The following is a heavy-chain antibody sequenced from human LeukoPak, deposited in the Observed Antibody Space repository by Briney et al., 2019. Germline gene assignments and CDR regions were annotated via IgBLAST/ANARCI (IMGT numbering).Heavy chain of an antibody. D-gene: IGHD3-10*01. CDR1: GFTFSSYS. CDR3: ARVSVQGYYGSGSFDFQH. CDR2: ISSSSSYI. V-gene: IGHV3-21*01. J-gene: IGHJ1*01. Sequence: GGSLRLSCAASGFTFSSYSMNWVRQAPGKGLEWVSSISSSSSYIYYADSVKGRFTISRDNAKNSLYLQMNSLRAEDTAVYYCARVSVQGYYGSGSFDFQHWGQGTLVTDSS.